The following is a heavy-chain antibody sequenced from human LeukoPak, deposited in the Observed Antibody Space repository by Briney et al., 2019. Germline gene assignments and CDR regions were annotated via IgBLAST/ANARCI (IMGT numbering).Heavy chain of an antibody. J-gene: IGHJ4*02. CDR1: GYTFTSYC. Sequence: GASVKVSCKASGYTFTSYCMHWVRQAPGQGLEWMGIINPSGGSTSYAQKFQGRVTMTRDTSTSTVYMELSSLRSEDTAVYYCARDPARIAAAAPPKYYFDYWGQGTLVTVSS. CDR2: INPSGGST. D-gene: IGHD6-13*01. CDR3: ARDPARIAAAAPPKYYFDY. V-gene: IGHV1-46*01.